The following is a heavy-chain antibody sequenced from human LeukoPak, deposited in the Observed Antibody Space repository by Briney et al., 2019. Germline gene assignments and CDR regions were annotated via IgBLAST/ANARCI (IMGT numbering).Heavy chain of an antibody. Sequence: SETLSLTCTVSGGSISSYYWSWIRQPPGKGLEWIGYIYYSGSTNYNPSLKSRVTISVDTSKNQSSLKLSSVTAADTAVYYCARGEWELRRGMDVWGQGTTVTVSS. CDR3: ARGEWELRRGMDV. CDR2: IYYSGST. CDR1: GGSISSYY. V-gene: IGHV4-59*01. J-gene: IGHJ6*02. D-gene: IGHD1-26*01.